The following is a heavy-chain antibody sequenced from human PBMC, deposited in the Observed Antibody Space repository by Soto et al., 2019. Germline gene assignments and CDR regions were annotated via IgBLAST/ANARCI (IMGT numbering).Heavy chain of an antibody. D-gene: IGHD2-2*01. J-gene: IGHJ6*02. CDR3: ASAAYCSSTSCYFYYYYCGMDV. Sequence: QVQLVQSGAEVKKPGSSVKVSCKASGDTFSSYAISWVRQAPGQGLEWMGGIIPIFGTANYAQKFQGRVTMTADESTSTAYMEQSSLRSEDKAVYYCASAAYCSSTSCYFYYYYCGMDVWGQGTMVTVSS. V-gene: IGHV1-69*01. CDR2: IIPIFGTA. CDR1: GDTFSSYA.